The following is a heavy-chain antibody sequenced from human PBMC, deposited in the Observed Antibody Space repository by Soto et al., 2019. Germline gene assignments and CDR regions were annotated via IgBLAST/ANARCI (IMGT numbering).Heavy chain of an antibody. Sequence: GGSLRLSCRASGSDFSTYSMNWVRQAPGQGLEWIAYVSLDSDSIQYADSVKGRFTISRDDAENSLYLQMDSLRDEDTATYYCARLYYDYVWGQGTTVTVS. V-gene: IGHV3-48*02. CDR2: VSLDSDSI. CDR3: ARLYYDYV. D-gene: IGHD3-3*01. CDR1: GSDFSTYS. J-gene: IGHJ6*02.